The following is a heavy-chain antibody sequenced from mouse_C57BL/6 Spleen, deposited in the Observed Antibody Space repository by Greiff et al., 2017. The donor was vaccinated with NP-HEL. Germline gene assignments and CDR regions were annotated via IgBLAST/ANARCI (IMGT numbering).Heavy chain of an antibody. Sequence: VQLQQSGPELVKPGASVKIPCKASGYTFTDYNMDWVKQSHGKSLEWIGDISPNNGGTIYNQKFKGKATLTVDKTSSTAYMELRSLTSEDTAVYYCAGLKGAMDYWGQGTSVTVSS. CDR1: GYTFTDYN. J-gene: IGHJ4*01. D-gene: IGHD3-3*01. CDR2: ISPNNGGT. CDR3: AGLKGAMDY. V-gene: IGHV1-18*01.